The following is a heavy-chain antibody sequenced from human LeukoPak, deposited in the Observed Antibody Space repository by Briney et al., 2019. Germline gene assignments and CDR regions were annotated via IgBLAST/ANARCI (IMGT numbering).Heavy chain of an antibody. CDR2: ISYDGSNK. V-gene: IGHV3-30*18. Sequence: GGSLRLSCAASGFTFSSYGMHWVRQAPGKGLEWVAVISYDGSNKYYADSVKGRFTISRDNSKNTLFLQMNSLRAEDTAVYYCAKDPCGGSYYYYGMDVCGQGTTVTVSS. CDR3: AKDPCGGSYYYYGMDV. J-gene: IGHJ6*02. CDR1: GFTFSSYG. D-gene: IGHD4-23*01.